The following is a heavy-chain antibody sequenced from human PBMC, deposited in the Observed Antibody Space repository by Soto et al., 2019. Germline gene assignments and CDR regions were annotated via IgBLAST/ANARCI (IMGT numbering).Heavy chain of an antibody. CDR2: INYSGST. J-gene: IGHJ5*02. CDR1: GGSIRSGDYY. D-gene: IGHD3-10*01. CDR3: ARGPSRVRGVIRDNWFDP. V-gene: IGHV4-30-4*01. Sequence: SETLSLTCTVSGGSIRSGDYYWSWIRQPPGKGLEWIGDINYSGSTYYNPSLKSRVTISVDTSKNQFSLKLSSVTAADTAVYYFARGPSRVRGVIRDNWFDPWGQGTLVTVSS.